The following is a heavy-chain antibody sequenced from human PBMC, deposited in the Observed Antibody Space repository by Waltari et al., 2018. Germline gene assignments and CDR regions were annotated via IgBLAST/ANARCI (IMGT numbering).Heavy chain of an antibody. J-gene: IGHJ4*02. Sequence: EVQLVESGGGLIQPGGSLRLSCAASGFTVSSNYMSWVRQAAGKGLEWVSVTYSGGRTYYDVSVKGRFTISRDKSKNTLYLQMNSLRTEDTAVYYCARGQKRRYSGYDCIDYWGQGTLVTVSS. D-gene: IGHD5-12*01. CDR1: GFTVSSNY. V-gene: IGHV3-53*01. CDR2: TYSGGRT. CDR3: ARGQKRRYSGYDCIDY.